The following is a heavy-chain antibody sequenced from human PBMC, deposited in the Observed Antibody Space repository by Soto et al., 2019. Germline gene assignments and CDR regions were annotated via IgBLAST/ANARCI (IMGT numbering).Heavy chain of an antibody. CDR2: IYYSGST. V-gene: IGHV4-59*08. D-gene: IGHD6-19*01. Sequence: SETLSLTCTVSGGSISSYYWSWIRQPPGKGLEWIGYIYYSGSTNYNPSLKSRVTISVDTSKNQFSRKLSSGTAADSAGAYCARGDSSGWRKFDYWGQGTLVTVSS. CDR3: ARGDSSGWRKFDY. J-gene: IGHJ4*02. CDR1: GGSISSYY.